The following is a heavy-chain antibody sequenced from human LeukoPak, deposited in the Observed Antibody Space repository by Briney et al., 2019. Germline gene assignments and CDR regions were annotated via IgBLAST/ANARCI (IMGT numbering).Heavy chain of an antibody. D-gene: IGHD5-18*01. J-gene: IGHJ4*02. V-gene: IGHV3-33*01. CDR3: ARDSDTAMAPGY. CDR2: IWYDGSNK. Sequence: PGRSLRLSCAASGLTFSSYGMHWVRQAPGKGLEWVAVIWYDGSNKYYADSVKGRFTISRDNSKNTLYLQMNSLRAEDTAVYYCARDSDTAMAPGYWGQGTLVTVSS. CDR1: GLTFSSYG.